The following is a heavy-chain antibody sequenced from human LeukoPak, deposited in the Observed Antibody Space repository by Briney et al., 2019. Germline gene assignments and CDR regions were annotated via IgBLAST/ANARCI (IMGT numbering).Heavy chain of an antibody. D-gene: IGHD6-19*01. V-gene: IGHV1-8*01. CDR3: ARGSGGVAVAGNGFLSYYYYMDV. Sequence: ASVKVSCKASGYTFTSYDINWVRQATGQGLEWMGSMNPNSGNTGYAQKFQGRVTMTRNTSISTAYMELSSLRSEDTAVYYCARGSGGVAVAGNGFLSYYYYMDVWGKRTTVTVSS. CDR2: MNPNSGNT. CDR1: GYTFTSYD. J-gene: IGHJ6*03.